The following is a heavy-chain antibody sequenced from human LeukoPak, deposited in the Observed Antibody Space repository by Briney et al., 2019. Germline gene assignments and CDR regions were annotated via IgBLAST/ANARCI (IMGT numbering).Heavy chain of an antibody. V-gene: IGHV4-61*02. Sequence: SQTLSLTCTVSGGSISSGSYYWSWIRKPAGKGLEWIGRIHRSGSTAYNPSVKSRVTISVDTSKNQFSLKLNSVTAADTAVYYCARGGFLVQNHFDPWGQGTLVTVSS. D-gene: IGHD3-3*01. CDR2: IHRSGST. J-gene: IGHJ5*02. CDR3: ARGGFLVQNHFDP. CDR1: GGSISSGSYY.